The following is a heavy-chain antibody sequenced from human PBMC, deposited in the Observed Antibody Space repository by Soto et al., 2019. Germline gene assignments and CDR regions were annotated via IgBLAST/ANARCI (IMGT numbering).Heavy chain of an antibody. D-gene: IGHD2-15*01. V-gene: IGHV1-69*06. CDR3: ARSQGGSSSLDVYYYYYYGMDV. CDR1: GGTFSSYA. J-gene: IGHJ6*02. CDR2: IIPIFGTA. Sequence: QVQLVQSGAEVKKPGSSVKVSCKAPGGTFSSYAISWVRQAPGQGREWMGGIIPIFGTAKYAPKFQGRVTMTADKSTSTGYMELSSLRSEDTALYYCARSQGGSSSLDVYYYYYYGMDVWGQGTTVTVSS.